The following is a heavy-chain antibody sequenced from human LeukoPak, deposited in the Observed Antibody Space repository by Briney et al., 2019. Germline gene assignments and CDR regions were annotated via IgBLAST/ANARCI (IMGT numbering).Heavy chain of an antibody. CDR2: IYYSGST. CDR1: GGSISSYY. Sequence: SETLSLTCTVSGGSISSYYWGWIRQPPGKGLEWIGSIYYSGSTYYNPSLKSRVTISVDTSKNQFSLKLSSVTAADTAVYYCARVRPSGSYIDYWGQGTLVTVSS. CDR3: ARVRPSGSYIDY. J-gene: IGHJ4*02. D-gene: IGHD1-26*01. V-gene: IGHV4-39*07.